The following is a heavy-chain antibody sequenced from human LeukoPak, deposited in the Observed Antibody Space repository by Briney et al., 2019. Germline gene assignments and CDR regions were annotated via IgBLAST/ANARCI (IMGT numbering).Heavy chain of an antibody. D-gene: IGHD2-2*01. V-gene: IGHV1-69*06. CDR1: GGTFSSYA. CDR3: ARVLGYCSSTSCTSFDY. J-gene: IGHJ4*02. Sequence: SVKVSCKASGGTFSSYAISWVRQAPGQGLEWMGGIIPIFGTANYAQKFQGRVTITADKSTSTAYMELSSLRSEDTAVYYCARVLGYCSSTSCTSFDYWGQGTLVTVSS. CDR2: IIPIFGTA.